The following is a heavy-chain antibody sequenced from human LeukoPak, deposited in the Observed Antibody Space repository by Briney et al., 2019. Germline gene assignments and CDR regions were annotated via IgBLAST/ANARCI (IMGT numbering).Heavy chain of an antibody. Sequence: PSETLSLTCPVSGYSISSGYYWGWIRQPPGKGLEWIGSIYHSGNTYYNASLKSRVTISIDTSKNQFSLRLSSVTAADTAVYYCARSGTVTIFDYWGQGTLVTVSS. CDR1: GYSISSGYY. CDR3: ARSGTVTIFDY. V-gene: IGHV4-38-2*01. J-gene: IGHJ4*02. CDR2: IYHSGNT. D-gene: IGHD4-17*01.